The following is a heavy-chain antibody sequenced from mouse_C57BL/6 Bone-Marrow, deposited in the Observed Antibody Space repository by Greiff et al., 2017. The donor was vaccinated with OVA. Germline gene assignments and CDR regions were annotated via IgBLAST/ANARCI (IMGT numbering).Heavy chain of an antibody. J-gene: IGHJ3*01. D-gene: IGHD6-1*01. CDR3: TRRQAWFAY. V-gene: IGHV1-15*01. CDR1: GYTFTDYE. CDR2: IDPETGGT. Sequence: QVHVKQSGAELVRPGASVTLSCKASGYTFTDYEMHWVKQTPVHGLEWIGAIDPETGGTAYNQKFKGKAILTADKSSSTAYMELRSLTSEDSAVYYCTRRQAWFAYWGQGTLVTVSA.